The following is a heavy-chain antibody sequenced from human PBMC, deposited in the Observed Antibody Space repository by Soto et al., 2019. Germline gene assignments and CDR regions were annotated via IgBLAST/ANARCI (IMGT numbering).Heavy chain of an antibody. V-gene: IGHV3-21*01. D-gene: IGHD3-10*01. Sequence: GGSLRLSCAASGFTFSSYSMNWVRQAPGKGLEWVSSISSSSSYIYYADSVKGRFTISRDNAKNSLYLQMNSLRAEDTAVYYCARVYGSGSYPSEIDYWGQGTLVTVSS. CDR1: GFTFSSYS. CDR2: ISSSSSYI. J-gene: IGHJ4*02. CDR3: ARVYGSGSYPSEIDY.